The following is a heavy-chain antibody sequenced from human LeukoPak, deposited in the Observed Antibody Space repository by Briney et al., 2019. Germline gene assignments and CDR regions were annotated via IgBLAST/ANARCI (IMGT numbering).Heavy chain of an antibody. CDR2: IYYSGST. D-gene: IGHD6-6*01. CDR3: ATVYSSWGWFDP. Sequence: PSQTLSLTCTVPGGSVSSGSYYWSWIRQPPGKGLEWIGYIYYSGSTNYNPSLKSRVTISVDTSKNQFSLKLSSVTAADTAVYYCATVYSSWGWFDPWGQGTLVTVSS. J-gene: IGHJ5*02. V-gene: IGHV4-61*01. CDR1: GGSVSSGSYY.